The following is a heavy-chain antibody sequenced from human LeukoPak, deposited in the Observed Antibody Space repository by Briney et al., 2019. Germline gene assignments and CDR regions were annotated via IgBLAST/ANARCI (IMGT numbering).Heavy chain of an antibody. V-gene: IGHV3-30-3*01. CDR1: GFTFSSYS. CDR2: ISNDGSNK. Sequence: PGRSLRLSCAASGFTFSSYSMHWVRQAPGKGLEWVAVISNDGSNKYYADSVKGRFTISRDNSKNTLYLQMNSLRAEDTAVYYCARDQLVFGGAYYFDYWGQGTLVTVS. CDR3: ARDQLVFGGAYYFDY. D-gene: IGHD3-10*02. J-gene: IGHJ4*02.